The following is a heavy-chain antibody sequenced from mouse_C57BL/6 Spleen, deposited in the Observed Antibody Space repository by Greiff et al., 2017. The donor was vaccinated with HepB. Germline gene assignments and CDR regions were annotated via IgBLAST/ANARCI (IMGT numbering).Heavy chain of an antibody. CDR2: ISSGSSTI. D-gene: IGHD4-1*01. Sequence: EVQGVESGGGLVKPGGSLKLSCAASGFTFSDYGMHWVRQAPEKGLEWVAYISSGSSTIYYADTVKGRFTISRDNAKNTLFLQMTSLRSEDTAMYYCATNWDDWNLLVDYWGQGTTLTVSS. CDR3: ATNWDDWNLLVDY. CDR1: GFTFSDYG. J-gene: IGHJ2*01. V-gene: IGHV5-17*01.